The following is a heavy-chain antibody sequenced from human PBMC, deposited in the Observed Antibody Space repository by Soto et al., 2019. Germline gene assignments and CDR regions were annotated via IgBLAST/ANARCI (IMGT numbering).Heavy chain of an antibody. D-gene: IGHD6-6*01. V-gene: IGHV3-9*01. CDR1: GFTFDDYA. CDR2: ISWNSGSI. CDR3: AKTSGGRIAARQFDY. J-gene: IGHJ4*02. Sequence: GGSLRLSCAASGFTFDDYAMHWVRQAPGKGLEWVSGISWNSGSIGYADSVKGRFTISRDNAKNSLYLQMNSLRAEDTALYYCAKTSGGRIAARQFDYWGQGTLVTVSS.